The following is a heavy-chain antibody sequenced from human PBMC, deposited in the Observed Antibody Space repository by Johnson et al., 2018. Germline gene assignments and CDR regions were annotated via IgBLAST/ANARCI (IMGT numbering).Heavy chain of an antibody. CDR1: GDSISSSSYY. D-gene: IGHD4/OR15-4a*01. V-gene: IGHV4-39*01. CDR2: IYYSGST. Sequence: VQLQESGPGLVKPSETLSLTCIVSGDSISSSSYYWGWIRQPPGKGLEWIGSIYYSGSTYYNPSLKSRVSISLDTSEAQFSLKLSSVTAADTARYYCARFGSDYGGYIQNWGQGTLVTVSS. J-gene: IGHJ1*01. CDR3: ARFGSDYGGYIQN.